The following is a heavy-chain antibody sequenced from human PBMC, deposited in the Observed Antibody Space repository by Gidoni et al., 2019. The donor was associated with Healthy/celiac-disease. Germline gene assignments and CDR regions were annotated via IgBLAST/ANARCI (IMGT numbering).Heavy chain of an antibody. Sequence: QVQLQESGPGLVKPSETLSLTCTGSGGSISSYYWSWIRQPPGKGLEWIGYIYYSGSTNYNPSLKSRVTISVDTSKNQFSLKLSSVTAADTAVYYCARVLGVAADYWGQGTLVTVSS. CDR1: GGSISSYY. D-gene: IGHD2-15*01. CDR3: ARVLGVAADY. CDR2: IYYSGST. J-gene: IGHJ4*02. V-gene: IGHV4-59*01.